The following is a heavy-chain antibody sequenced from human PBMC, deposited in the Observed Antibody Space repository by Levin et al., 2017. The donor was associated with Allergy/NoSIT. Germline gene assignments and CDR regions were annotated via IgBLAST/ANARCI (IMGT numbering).Heavy chain of an antibody. J-gene: IGHJ6*02. V-gene: IGHV1-69*13. CDR1: GGTFSSYA. Sequence: ASVKVSCKASGGTFSSYAISWVRQAPGQGLEWMGGIIPIFGTANYAQKFQGRVTITADESTSTAYMELSSLRSEDTAVYYCASGLAARRPYYYYGMDGWGQGTTVTVSS. CDR2: IIPIFGTA. D-gene: IGHD6-6*01. CDR3: ASGLAARRPYYYYGMDG.